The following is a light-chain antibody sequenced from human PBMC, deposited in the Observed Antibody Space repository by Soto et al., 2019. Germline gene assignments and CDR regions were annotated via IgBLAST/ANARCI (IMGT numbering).Light chain of an antibody. CDR1: SSDVGGYDY. CDR3: ISYTGSSTSYV. CDR2: EVT. J-gene: IGLJ1*01. Sequence: QSALTQPPSASGSPGQSVTISCTGTSSDVGGYDYVSWYQQHPGKAPKLMIYEVTIRPSGVSHRFSASKSGNTASLTISGLQAGDEADYYCISYTGSSTSYVFGTGTKLTVL. V-gene: IGLV2-14*01.